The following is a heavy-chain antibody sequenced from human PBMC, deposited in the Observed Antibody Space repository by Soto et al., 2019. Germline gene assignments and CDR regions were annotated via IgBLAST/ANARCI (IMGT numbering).Heavy chain of an antibody. CDR2: INPSGGST. J-gene: IGHJ4*02. CDR1: AYSFTSHY. D-gene: IGHD3-10*01. Sequence: AALKVGCKSSAYSFTSHYIQWVREAPGQGLEWMGIINPSGGSTSYAQKFQGRVTMTRDTSTSTVYMELSSLRSEDTAVYYCAWTTREYYYGSGSYWPPPFDYWGQGTLFTVSS. V-gene: IGHV1-46*01. CDR3: AWTTREYYYGSGSYWPPPFDY.